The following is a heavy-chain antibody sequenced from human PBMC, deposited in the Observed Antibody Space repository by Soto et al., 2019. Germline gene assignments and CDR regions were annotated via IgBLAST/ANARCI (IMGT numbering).Heavy chain of an antibody. CDR3: ARSDWFDP. V-gene: IGHV3-74*01. J-gene: IGHJ5*02. CDR1: GFTFSGYW. Sequence: EVQLVESGGGLVQPGGSLRLSCSASGFTFSGYWLHWVRQAPGEGLVWVSRMKSDGSATSYADAEKGRFTVSRDNDKNTLYLQMNNLRDEDTAVYYCARSDWFDPWGQGTLVTVST. CDR2: MKSDGSAT.